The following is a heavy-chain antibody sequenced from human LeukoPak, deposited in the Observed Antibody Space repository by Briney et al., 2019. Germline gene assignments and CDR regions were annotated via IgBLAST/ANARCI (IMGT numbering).Heavy chain of an antibody. Sequence: PSETLSLTCTVSGGSINSHTFYWAWIRQPPGKGLEWIGNIYYSGSTYYNPSLKSRVTISITTSKNQFSLNLTSVSAADRAVYYCARMVRGIILGPNYYSYSMGVWGKGATVTVSS. CDR1: GGSINSHTFY. D-gene: IGHD3-10*01. CDR3: ARMVRGIILGPNYYSYSMGV. CDR2: IYYSGST. J-gene: IGHJ6*03. V-gene: IGHV4-39*01.